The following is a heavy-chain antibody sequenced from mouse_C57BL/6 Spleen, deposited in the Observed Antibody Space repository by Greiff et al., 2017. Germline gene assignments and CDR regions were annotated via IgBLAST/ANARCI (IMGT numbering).Heavy chain of an antibody. D-gene: IGHD1-1*01. CDR2: IYPGSGNT. CDR1: GYTFTDYY. V-gene: IGHV1-76*01. J-gene: IGHJ1*03. Sequence: QVQLKQSGAELVRPGASVKLSCKASGYTFTDYYINWVKQRPGQGLEWIARIYPGSGNTYYNEKFKGKATLTADKSSSTAYMQLSSLTSEDSAVYVYAREGTTVVAFYWYFDVWGTGTTVTVSS. CDR3: AREGTTVVAFYWYFDV.